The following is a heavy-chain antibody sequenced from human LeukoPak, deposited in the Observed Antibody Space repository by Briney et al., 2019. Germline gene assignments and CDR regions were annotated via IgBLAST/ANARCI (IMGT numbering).Heavy chain of an antibody. D-gene: IGHD2-15*01. CDR2: INHSGST. V-gene: IGHV4-34*01. CDR1: GGSFSGYY. Sequence: SETLSLTCAVYGGSFSGYYWSWIRQPPGKGLEWIGEINHSGSTNYNPSLKSRVTISVDTSKNQFSLKLSSVTAADTAVYYCAREGGSSYYFDYWGQGTLVTVSS. J-gene: IGHJ4*02. CDR3: AREGGSSYYFDY.